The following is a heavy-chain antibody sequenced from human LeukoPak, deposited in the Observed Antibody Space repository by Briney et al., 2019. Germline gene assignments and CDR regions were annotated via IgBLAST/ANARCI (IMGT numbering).Heavy chain of an antibody. J-gene: IGHJ4*02. Sequence: GASVKVSCKASGGTFSSYAISWVRQAPGQGLEWMGGIIPIFGTANYAQKFQGRVTITADKSTSTAYMELSSLRSEDTAVYYCARGRYCSGGSCYLPFDYWGQGTLVTVSS. CDR1: GGTFSSYA. V-gene: IGHV1-69*06. CDR3: ARGRYCSGGSCYLPFDY. D-gene: IGHD2-15*01. CDR2: IIPIFGTA.